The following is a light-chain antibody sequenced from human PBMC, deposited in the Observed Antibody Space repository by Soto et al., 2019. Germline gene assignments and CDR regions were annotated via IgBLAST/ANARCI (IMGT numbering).Light chain of an antibody. V-gene: IGKV1-39*01. CDR3: QQSYSTPQIT. CDR1: QDIGTF. Sequence: DFQMTQSPSSLSASVGDRVTITCRASQDIGTFLHWYQQKPGKPPNLLIYAASNLLSGVSSRFSGSGSGTDFTLTISSLQPEDFATYYCQQSYSTPQITFGPGTKVDVK. CDR2: AAS. J-gene: IGKJ3*01.